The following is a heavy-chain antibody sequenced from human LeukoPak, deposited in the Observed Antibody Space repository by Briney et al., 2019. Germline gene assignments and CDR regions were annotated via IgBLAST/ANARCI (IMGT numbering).Heavy chain of an antibody. J-gene: IGHJ5*02. CDR3: AREDRVAAAGTRWFDP. Sequence: GGSLRLPCAASGFTVSSNYMSWVRQAPGKGLEWVSVIYSGGSTYYADSVKGRFTISRDNSKNTLYLQMNSLRAEDTAVYYCAREDRVAAAGTRWFDPWGQGTLVTVSS. CDR2: IYSGGST. V-gene: IGHV3-53*01. D-gene: IGHD6-13*01. CDR1: GFTVSSNY.